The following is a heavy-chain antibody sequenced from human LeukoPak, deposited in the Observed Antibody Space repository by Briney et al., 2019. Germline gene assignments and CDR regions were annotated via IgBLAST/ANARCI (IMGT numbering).Heavy chain of an antibody. J-gene: IGHJ4*02. V-gene: IGHV1-46*01. CDR1: GYTFTSYY. D-gene: IGHD3-22*01. CDR2: INPSGGST. Sequence: ASVKVSCKASGYTFTSYYIHWVRQAPGQGLEWMGIINPSGGSTSYAQKFQGRVTMTRDTSTSTVYMELSSLRSEDTAVYYCARDGPADYYDSSGYFDYWGQGTLVTVSS. CDR3: ARDGPADYYDSSGYFDY.